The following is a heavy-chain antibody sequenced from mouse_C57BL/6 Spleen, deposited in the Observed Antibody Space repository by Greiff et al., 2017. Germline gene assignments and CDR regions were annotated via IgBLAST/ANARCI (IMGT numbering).Heavy chain of an antibody. J-gene: IGHJ2*01. CDR1: GYAFSSYW. Sequence: VQRVESGAELVKPGASVKISCKASGYAFSSYWMNWVKQRPGKGLEWIGQIYPGDGDTNYNGKFKGKATLTADKSSSTAYVQRSSLTSEASAVYFCAYGSSWGYFDYWGEGTTLTVSS. D-gene: IGHD1-1*01. CDR2: IYPGDGDT. CDR3: AYGSSWGYFDY. V-gene: IGHV1-80*01.